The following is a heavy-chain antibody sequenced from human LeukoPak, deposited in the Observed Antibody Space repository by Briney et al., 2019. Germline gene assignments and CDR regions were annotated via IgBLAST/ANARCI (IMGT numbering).Heavy chain of an antibody. V-gene: IGHV4-34*01. CDR3: ARVSPPMATLDY. CDR2: INHSGST. Sequence: TPSETLSLTCAVYGGSFSGYYWSWIRQPPGKGLEWIGEINHSGSTNYNPSLKSRVTISVDTSKNQFSLKLSSVTAADTAVYYCARVSPPMATLDYWGQGTLVTVSS. CDR1: GGSFSGYY. D-gene: IGHD3-10*01. J-gene: IGHJ4*02.